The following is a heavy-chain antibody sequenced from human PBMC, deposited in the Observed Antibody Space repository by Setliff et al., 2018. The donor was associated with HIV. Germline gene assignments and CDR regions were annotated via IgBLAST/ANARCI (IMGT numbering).Heavy chain of an antibody. D-gene: IGHD1-26*01. CDR3: ARDRGYPDSFNIWGSGSLSDY. CDR2: IRYDGSNK. Sequence: GGSLRLSCAASGFTFSSYGMHWVRQAPGKGLEWVAFIRYDGSNKYYADSVKGRFTIARDNSKNTLYLQMNSLGAEDTAVYYCARDRGYPDSFNIWGSGSLSDYWGQGTLVTVSS. V-gene: IGHV3-30*02. J-gene: IGHJ4*02. CDR1: GFTFSSYG.